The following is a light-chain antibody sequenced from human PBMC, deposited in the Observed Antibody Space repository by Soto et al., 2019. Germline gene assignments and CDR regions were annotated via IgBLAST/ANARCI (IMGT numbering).Light chain of an antibody. Sequence: DIQMTQSPSSVSASVGDRVSITCRASQGISNWLAWYQQKPGRAPKLLIYTGSSLQSGVPSRFIGTGSWTDFTLTISSLQPEDVATYYCQQANSFPLTFGGGTKVEIK. CDR1: QGISNW. CDR3: QQANSFPLT. CDR2: TGS. J-gene: IGKJ4*01. V-gene: IGKV1-12*01.